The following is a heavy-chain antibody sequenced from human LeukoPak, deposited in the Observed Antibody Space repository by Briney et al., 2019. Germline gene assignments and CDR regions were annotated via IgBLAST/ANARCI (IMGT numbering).Heavy chain of an antibody. J-gene: IGHJ4*02. CDR1: GFTFGDYA. CDR3: TRAGYMEWFGELRTYFDY. CDR2: IRSKAYGGTT. Sequence: GGSLRLSCTASGFTFGDYAMSWFRQAPGKGLEWVGFIRSKAYGGTTEYAASVKGRFTISRDDSKSIAYLQMNSLKTEDTAVYYCTRAGYMEWFGELRTYFDYWGQGTLVTVSS. D-gene: IGHD3-10*01. V-gene: IGHV3-49*03.